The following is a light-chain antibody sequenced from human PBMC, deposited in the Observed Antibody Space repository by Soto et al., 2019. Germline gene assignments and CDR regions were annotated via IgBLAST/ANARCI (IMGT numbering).Light chain of an antibody. Sequence: EIVLTQSPGTLSLSPGERATLSCRASQSVSSSYLAWYQQKPGQAPRLLIYGASSRATGIPDRFSGSGSGTDFTLTISRLEPEDFAVYYCQQDCSSPPTFGPGSKVAIK. CDR2: GAS. V-gene: IGKV3-20*01. J-gene: IGKJ3*01. CDR3: QQDCSSPPT. CDR1: QSVSSSY.